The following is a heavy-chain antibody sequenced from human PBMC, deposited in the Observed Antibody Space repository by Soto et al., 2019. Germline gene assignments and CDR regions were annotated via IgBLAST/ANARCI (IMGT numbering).Heavy chain of an antibody. CDR2: IYHSGST. V-gene: IGHV4-30-2*02. J-gene: IGHJ4*02. D-gene: IGHD3-10*01. CDR1: GGSISSGCYS. Sequence: SETLSLTCAVSGGSISSGCYSWSWIRQPPGKGLEWIGYIYHSGSTYYNPSLKSRVTISADTSRNHFSLKLTSVTAADTAVYFCARAYYAADYWGRGTLVTVSS. CDR3: ARAYYAADY.